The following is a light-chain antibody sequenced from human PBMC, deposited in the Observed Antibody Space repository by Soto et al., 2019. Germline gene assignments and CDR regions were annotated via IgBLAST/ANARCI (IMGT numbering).Light chain of an antibody. J-gene: IGKJ5*01. CDR1: QSFRGL. CDR3: QKRHMWPIK. Sequence: EVLLTQSPVTLSLSPLERATLSCRAIQSFRGLLAWYQQKPGQAPRLLTYDAYNRATGIPPRFSGSGSGTAFTLTISSLEPEDSAVYYCQKRHMWPIKFGQGTRLEIK. V-gene: IGKV3-11*01. CDR2: DAY.